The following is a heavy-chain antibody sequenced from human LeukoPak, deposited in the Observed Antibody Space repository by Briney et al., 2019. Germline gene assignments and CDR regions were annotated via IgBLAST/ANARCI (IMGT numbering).Heavy chain of an antibody. V-gene: IGHV3-23*01. CDR3: AKWNYYDSGSYFDN. Sequence: GGSLRLSCGASGFTFSSHAMGWVRQAPGKGLEWVSSISNSGGSTYYADSVKGRFTISRDNSHNTVSLQKNSLRAEDTAVYHCAKWNYYDSGSYFDNWGQGNLVIVTS. CDR2: ISNSGGST. J-gene: IGHJ4*02. CDR1: GFTFSSHA. D-gene: IGHD3-10*01.